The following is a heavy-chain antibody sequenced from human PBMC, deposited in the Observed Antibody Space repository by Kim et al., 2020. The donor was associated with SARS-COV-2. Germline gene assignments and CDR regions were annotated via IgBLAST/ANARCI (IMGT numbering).Heavy chain of an antibody. J-gene: IGHJ6*01. CDR1: GGSISSSSYY. CDR2: IYYSGST. Sequence: SETLSLTCTVSGGSISSSSYYWGWIRQPPGKGLEWIGSIYYSGSTYYNPSLKSRVTISVDTSKNQFSLKLSSVTAADTAVYYCARDGPMVRGVFGYYGM. D-gene: IGHD3-10*01. CDR3: ARDGPMVRGVFGYYGM. V-gene: IGHV4-39*07.